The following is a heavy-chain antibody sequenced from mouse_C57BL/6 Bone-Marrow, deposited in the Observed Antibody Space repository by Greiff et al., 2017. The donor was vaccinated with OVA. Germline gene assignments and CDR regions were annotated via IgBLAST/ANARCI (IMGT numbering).Heavy chain of an antibody. V-gene: IGHV1-63*01. J-gene: IGHJ1*03. CDR1: GYTFTNYW. CDR2: IYPGGGYT. Sequence: QVQLQQSGAELVRPGTSVKMSCKASGYTFTNYWIGWAKQRPGHGLEWIGDIYPGGGYTNYNEKFKGKATLTADKSSSTAYMQFSSLTSEDSAIYYCARWGYYYGSSYCWYFDVWGTGTTVTVSS. CDR3: ARWGYYYGSSYCWYFDV. D-gene: IGHD1-1*01.